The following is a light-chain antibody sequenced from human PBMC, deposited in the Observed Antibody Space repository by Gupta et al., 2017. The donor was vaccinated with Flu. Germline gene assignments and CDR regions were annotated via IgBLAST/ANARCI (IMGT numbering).Light chain of an antibody. CDR2: KAS. J-gene: IGKJ1*01. CDR1: QTISTW. CDR3: QHYNTYPWT. V-gene: IGKV1-5*03. Sequence: GDRVTITCRASQTISTWLAWYQQKPGKAPNLLIYKASTLESGVPSRFSGSGSGAEFNLTISSLQPDDFATYYCQHYNTYPWTFGQGTKVEIK.